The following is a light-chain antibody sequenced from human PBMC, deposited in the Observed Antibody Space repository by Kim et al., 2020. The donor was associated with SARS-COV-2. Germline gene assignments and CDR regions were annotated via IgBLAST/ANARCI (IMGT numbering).Light chain of an antibody. J-gene: IGKJ4*01. CDR2: DAA. Sequence: PGESATLSCRASHNSDISLAWYQQTPGQAPRLLIYDAAIRAAGVPDRFSGSGSGTDFTLTIDSLAPEDFAVYYCQQRGNWPPALTFGGGTKVDIK. V-gene: IGKV3-11*01. CDR3: QQRGNWPPALT. CDR1: HNSDIS.